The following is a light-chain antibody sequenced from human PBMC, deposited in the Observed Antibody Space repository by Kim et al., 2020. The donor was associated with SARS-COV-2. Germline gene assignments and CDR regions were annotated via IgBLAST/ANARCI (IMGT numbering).Light chain of an antibody. CDR2: EVN. J-gene: IGLJ3*02. Sequence: GQSVTISCTGTSSDVGSYNYVSWYQQHPGEAPKLMIYEVNKWPSGVPDRFSGSKSGNTASLTVSGLQAEDEADYYCSSYAGSNNWVFGGGTQLTVL. CDR1: SSDVGSYNY. CDR3: SSYAGSNNWV. V-gene: IGLV2-8*01.